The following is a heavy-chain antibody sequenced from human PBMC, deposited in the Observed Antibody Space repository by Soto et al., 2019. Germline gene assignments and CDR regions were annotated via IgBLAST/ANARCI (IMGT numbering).Heavy chain of an antibody. Sequence: SETLSLTCTVSGGSMNSHYWSWYRQPPGKGLEWIGYIYYTGNTNYNPSLKSRVTISVDTSKNQFSLKLSSVTAADTALYYCARDRSMDGGYYFDYWGPGTLVTVSS. V-gene: IGHV4-59*11. CDR3: ARDRSMDGGYYFDY. CDR1: GGSMNSHY. CDR2: IYYTGNT. J-gene: IGHJ4*02. D-gene: IGHD3-10*01.